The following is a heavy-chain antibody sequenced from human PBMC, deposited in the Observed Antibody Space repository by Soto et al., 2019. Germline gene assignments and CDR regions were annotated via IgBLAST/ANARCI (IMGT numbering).Heavy chain of an antibody. V-gene: IGHV4-31*03. J-gene: IGHJ3*02. Sequence: QVQLQESGPGLVKPSQTLSLTCTVSGGSISSGGYYWSWIRQHPGKGLEWIGYIYYSGSTYYNPSLKSRVTISVDTSKNQCSLKLSSVTAADTAVYYCAREWLRFSAFDIWGQGTMVTVSS. CDR2: IYYSGST. CDR1: GGSISSGGYY. D-gene: IGHD5-12*01. CDR3: AREWLRFSAFDI.